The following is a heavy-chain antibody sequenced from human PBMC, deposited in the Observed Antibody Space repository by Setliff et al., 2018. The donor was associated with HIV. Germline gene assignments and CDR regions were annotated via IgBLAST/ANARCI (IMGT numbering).Heavy chain of an antibody. Sequence: SETLSLTCTVSGGSISSGGYYWSWIRRPPGKRLEWLGSIYQSGSTSYNPSLSSRLTISVDTSKNQVSLRLSSVTAADTGVYYCARHRDPPGSSWIYYYYYMDLWGAGTTVTVSS. CDR3: ARHRDPPGSSWIYYYYYMDL. CDR1: GGSISSGGYY. D-gene: IGHD6-13*01. J-gene: IGHJ6*03. V-gene: IGHV4-39*01. CDR2: IYQSGST.